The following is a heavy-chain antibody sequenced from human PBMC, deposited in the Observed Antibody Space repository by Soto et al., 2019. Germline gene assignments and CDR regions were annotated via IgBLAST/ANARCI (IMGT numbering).Heavy chain of an antibody. CDR1: GGSISSSSYY. CDR2: LYYSGGT. CDR3: ARLYGDYVGWFDP. Sequence: QLQLQESGPGLVKPSETLSLSCTVSGGSISSSSYYWGWIRQPPGKGLEWIGSLYYSGGTYYNPSLKSRVTISVDTFTHQFFLRVSSVTAADTAVYYCARLYGDYVGWFDPWGQGTLVTVSS. V-gene: IGHV4-39*01. D-gene: IGHD4-17*01. J-gene: IGHJ5*02.